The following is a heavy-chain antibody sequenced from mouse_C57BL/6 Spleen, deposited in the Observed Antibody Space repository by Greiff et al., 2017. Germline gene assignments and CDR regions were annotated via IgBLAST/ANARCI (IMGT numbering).Heavy chain of an antibody. CDR2: IDPSDSET. CDR3: ARHSNYGGYFDV. Sequence: VQLQQPGAELVRPGSSVKLSCKASGYTFTSYWMHWVKQRPIQGLEWIGNIDPSDSETHYNQKFKDKATLTVDKSSSTAYMQLSSLTSEDSAVYYCARHSNYGGYFDVWGTGTTVTVSS. V-gene: IGHV1-52*01. D-gene: IGHD2-5*01. J-gene: IGHJ1*03. CDR1: GYTFTSYW.